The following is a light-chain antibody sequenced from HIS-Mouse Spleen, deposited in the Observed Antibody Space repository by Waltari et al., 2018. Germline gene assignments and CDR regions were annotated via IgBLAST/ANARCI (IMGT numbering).Light chain of an antibody. CDR1: SSNIGAGYD. CDR2: GTG. Sequence: QSVLTQPPSVSGAPGQRVTISCTGSSSNIGAGYDVHWYQQLPGTAPKPLLDGTGNRASGVPDRFPGSKSGTSASLAITGLQAEDEADYYCQSYDSSLSGSVFGGGTKLTVL. V-gene: IGLV1-40*01. J-gene: IGLJ3*02. CDR3: QSYDSSLSGSV.